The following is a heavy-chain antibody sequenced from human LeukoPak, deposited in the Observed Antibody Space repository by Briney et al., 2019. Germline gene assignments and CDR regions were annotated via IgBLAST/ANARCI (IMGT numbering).Heavy chain of an antibody. V-gene: IGHV3-66*01. CDR3: ARFMGASGFHF. D-gene: IGHD3-16*01. Sequence: GGSLRLSCVVSGFTVSRHYMSWVRQPPGKGLEWVSVMYSSGTTYYADSVKRRFTISRDNSKSTAYLQMNSLRVEDTAVYYCARFMGASGFHFWGQGTLVTVSS. J-gene: IGHJ4*02. CDR2: MYSSGTT. CDR1: GFTVSRHY.